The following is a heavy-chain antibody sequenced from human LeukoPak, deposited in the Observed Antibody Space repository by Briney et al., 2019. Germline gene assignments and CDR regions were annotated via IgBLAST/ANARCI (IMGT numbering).Heavy chain of an antibody. CDR1: GGSISSGDYY. Sequence: SETLSLTCTVSGGSISSGDYYWSWIRQPPGKGLEWIGYIYYSGSTYYNPSLKSRLTISIDTSKSQFSLKLSSVTAADTAVYYCARRYSSGWYPGYFDYWGQGTLVTVSS. D-gene: IGHD6-19*01. J-gene: IGHJ4*02. CDR3: ARRYSSGWYPGYFDY. CDR2: IYYSGST. V-gene: IGHV4-30-4*01.